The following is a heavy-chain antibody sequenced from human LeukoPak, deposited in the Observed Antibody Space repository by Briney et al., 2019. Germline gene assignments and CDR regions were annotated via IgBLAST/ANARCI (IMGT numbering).Heavy chain of an antibody. CDR1: GYTFTTYW. CDR3: ASLLLGYCTGTTCPFDY. D-gene: IGHD2-8*02. V-gene: IGHV5-51*01. CDR2: IYPGDSDT. J-gene: IGHJ4*02. Sequence: GESLKISCQGSGYTFTTYWIVWVRQMPEKGLEWMGLIYPGDSDTRYSPSFQGQVTISADKSINTAYLQWGSLKASDTAMYYCASLLLGYCTGTTCPFDYWGQGTLVTVSS.